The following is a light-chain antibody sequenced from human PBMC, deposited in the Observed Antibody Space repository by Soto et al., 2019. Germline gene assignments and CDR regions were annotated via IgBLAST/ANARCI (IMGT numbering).Light chain of an antibody. V-gene: IGKV1-39*01. J-gene: IGKJ5*01. CDR3: QQTYSTLSIT. CDR1: ESMARH. Sequence: DIQMTQSPSSLSASVGDRVTITCRASESMARHLNWYQQKPGKAPKLLIYAASSLHNGVPSRFRGGGSGTDFTLTISNLQPEDVATYYCQQTYSTLSITVGQGTRLEIK. CDR2: AAS.